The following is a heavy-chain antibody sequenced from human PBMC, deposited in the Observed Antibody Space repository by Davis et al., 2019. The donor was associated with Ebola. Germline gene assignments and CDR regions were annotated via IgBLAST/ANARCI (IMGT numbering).Heavy chain of an antibody. Sequence: GESLKISCAASGFTFSSYAMSWVRQAPGKGLEWVSAISGSGGSTYYADSVKGRFTISRDNSKNTAYLQMSSLRVEDTAIYYCAKDRTGVAVPESWGQGTLVTVSS. D-gene: IGHD3-3*01. CDR3: AKDRTGVAVPES. CDR2: ISGSGGST. J-gene: IGHJ4*02. CDR1: GFTFSSYA. V-gene: IGHV3-23*01.